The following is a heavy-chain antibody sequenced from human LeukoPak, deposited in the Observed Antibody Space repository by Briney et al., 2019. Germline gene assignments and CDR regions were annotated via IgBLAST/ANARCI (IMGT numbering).Heavy chain of an antibody. CDR3: AKVTAMVTFYYYGMDV. Sequence: GGSLRLSCAASGFTFSSYAMSWVRQAPGKGLERVSAISGSGGSTYYADSVKGRFTISRDNSKNTLYLQMNSLRAEDTAVYYCAKVTAMVTFYYYGMDVWGQGTTVTVSS. CDR1: GFTFSSYA. D-gene: IGHD5-18*01. V-gene: IGHV3-23*01. CDR2: ISGSGGST. J-gene: IGHJ6*02.